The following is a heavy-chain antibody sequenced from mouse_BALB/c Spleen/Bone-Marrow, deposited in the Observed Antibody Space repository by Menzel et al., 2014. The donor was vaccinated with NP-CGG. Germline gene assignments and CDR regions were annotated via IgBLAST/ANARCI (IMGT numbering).Heavy chain of an antibody. CDR3: TRDPYCYGSSYAMDY. CDR2: ISSGGSYT. J-gene: IGHJ4*01. V-gene: IGHV5-6-4*01. CDR1: GFTFSSYT. D-gene: IGHD1-1*01. Sequence: EVKVVESGGGLVKPGGSLKLSYAASGFTFSSYTMSWVRQTPEKRLEWVATISSGGSYTYYPDSVKGRFTISRDNAKNTLYLQMSSLKSEDTAMYYCTRDPYCYGSSYAMDYWGQGTSVTVSS.